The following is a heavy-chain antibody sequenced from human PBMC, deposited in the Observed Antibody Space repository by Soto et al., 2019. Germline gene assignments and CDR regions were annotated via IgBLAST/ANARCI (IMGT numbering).Heavy chain of an antibody. CDR3: ARETRYYDSSGHDY. V-gene: IGHV3-33*01. CDR2: IWYDGSNK. Sequence: QVQLVESGGGVVQPGRSLRLSCAASGFTFSSYGMHWVRQAPGKGLEWVAVIWYDGSNKYYADSVKGRFTISRDNSKNTLYLQINSLRAEDTAVYYCARETRYYDSSGHDYWGQGTLVTVSS. J-gene: IGHJ4*02. CDR1: GFTFSSYG. D-gene: IGHD3-22*01.